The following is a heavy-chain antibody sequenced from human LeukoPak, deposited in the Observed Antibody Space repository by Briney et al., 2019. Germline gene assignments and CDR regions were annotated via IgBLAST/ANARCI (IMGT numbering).Heavy chain of an antibody. V-gene: IGHV2-5*02. CDR3: AHTTGAYSGYLPFDP. CDR1: GFSLSASGVG. Sequence: SGPTLVKPTQTLTLTCTFSGFSLSASGVGVGWIRQPPGKALEWLALIYWDDDKRYTPSLKSRLTITKDTTKNQVLLTMTNKDPLDTATYYCAHTTGAYSGYLPFDPWGQGTLVTVSS. J-gene: IGHJ5*02. CDR2: IYWDDDK. D-gene: IGHD5-12*01.